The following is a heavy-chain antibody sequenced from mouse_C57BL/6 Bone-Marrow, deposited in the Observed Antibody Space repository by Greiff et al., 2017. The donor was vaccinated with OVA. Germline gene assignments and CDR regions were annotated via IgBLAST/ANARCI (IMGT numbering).Heavy chain of an antibody. J-gene: IGHJ4*01. Sequence: VQLQQSGPELVKPGASVKISCKASGYTFTDYYMNWVKQSHGKSLEWIGDINPNNGGTSYNQKFKGKATLTVDKSSSTAYMELRSLTSEDSAVYYCARGDYDYDRGFMDYWGQGTSVTVSS. CDR1: GYTFTDYY. CDR2: INPNNGGT. V-gene: IGHV1-26*01. D-gene: IGHD2-4*01. CDR3: ARGDYDYDRGFMDY.